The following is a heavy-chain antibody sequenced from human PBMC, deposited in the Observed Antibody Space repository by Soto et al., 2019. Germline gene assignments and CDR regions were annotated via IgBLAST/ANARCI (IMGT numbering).Heavy chain of an antibody. CDR2: ISSSSSYI. CDR3: ASPVNWGYAFDI. D-gene: IGHD7-27*01. CDR1: GFTFSSYS. J-gene: IGHJ3*02. V-gene: IGHV3-21*01. Sequence: GGSLRLSCAASGFTFSSYSMNWVRQAPGKGLEWVSSISSSSSYIYYADSVKGRFTISRDNAKNSLYLQMNSLRAEDTAVYYCASPVNWGYAFDIWGRGTMVTVSS.